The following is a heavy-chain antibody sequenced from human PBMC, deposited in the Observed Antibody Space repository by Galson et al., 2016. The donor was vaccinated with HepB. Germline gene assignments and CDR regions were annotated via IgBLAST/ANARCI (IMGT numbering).Heavy chain of an antibody. CDR3: ARLASVSGSYSGYDSYFDY. CDR2: IYYSGRN. J-gene: IGHJ4*02. D-gene: IGHD5-12*01. V-gene: IGHV4-31*03. CDR1: GGSISRGDYS. Sequence: TLSLTCSVSGGSISRGDYSWSWIRQHPGKGLEWIGNIYYSGRNKYNPSLKSRVTISVDTSKNQFSLKLSSVTAADTAVYYCARLASVSGSYSGYDSYFDYWGQGTLVTVSS.